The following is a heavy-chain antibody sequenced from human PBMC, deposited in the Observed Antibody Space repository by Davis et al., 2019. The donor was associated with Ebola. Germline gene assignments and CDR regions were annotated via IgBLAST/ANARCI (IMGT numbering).Heavy chain of an antibody. CDR3: ARSSRASGDY. Sequence: AASVKVSCKASGYTFTSYGISWVRQAPGQGLEWMGWISAGNGNTKYSQKFQGRVTITRDTSASTAYMELSSLRSEDTAVYYCARSSRASGDYWGQGTLVTVSS. D-gene: IGHD3-3*01. V-gene: IGHV1-18*01. CDR2: ISAGNGNT. J-gene: IGHJ4*02. CDR1: GYTFTSYG.